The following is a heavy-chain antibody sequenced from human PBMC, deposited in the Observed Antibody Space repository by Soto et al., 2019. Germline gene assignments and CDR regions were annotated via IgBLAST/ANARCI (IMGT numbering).Heavy chain of an antibody. CDR1: GFTFSSYS. D-gene: IGHD3-10*01. Sequence: PGGSLRLSCAASGFTFSSYSMNWVRQAPGKGLEWVSSISSSSSYIYYADSVKGRFNISRDNAKNSLYLQMNSLRAEDTAVYYCAREGVQHGSGPYYYYGMDVWGQGTTVTVSS. J-gene: IGHJ6*02. V-gene: IGHV3-21*01. CDR2: ISSSSSYI. CDR3: AREGVQHGSGPYYYYGMDV.